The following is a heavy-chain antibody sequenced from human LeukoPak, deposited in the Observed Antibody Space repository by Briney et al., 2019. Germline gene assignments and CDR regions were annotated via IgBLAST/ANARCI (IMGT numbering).Heavy chain of an antibody. V-gene: IGHV3-23*01. D-gene: IGHD3-10*01. Sequence: GGSLRLSCAASGFTFRSYAMSWVRQAPGKGLEWVSGISGSGGSTNYADSVKGRFTISRDDAKNSLYLQMNSLRDDDTAVYYCARILKYYGAMDVWGKGTTVTVSS. CDR3: ARILKYYGAMDV. CDR1: GFTFRSYA. CDR2: ISGSGGST. J-gene: IGHJ6*03.